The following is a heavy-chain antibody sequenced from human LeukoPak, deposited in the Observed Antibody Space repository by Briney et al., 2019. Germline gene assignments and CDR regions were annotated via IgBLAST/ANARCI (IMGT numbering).Heavy chain of an antibody. CDR3: ANYDDSSAFDI. CDR2: INSDGSST. D-gene: IGHD4-17*01. J-gene: IGHJ3*02. Sequence: GGSLRLSCAAFGFTFSNYWMHWVRQAPGKGLVWVSRINSDGSSTSYADSVKGRFTISRDNAKNTLHLQMNSLRAEDTAVYYCANYDDSSAFDIWGQGTMVTVSS. V-gene: IGHV3-74*01. CDR1: GFTFSNYW.